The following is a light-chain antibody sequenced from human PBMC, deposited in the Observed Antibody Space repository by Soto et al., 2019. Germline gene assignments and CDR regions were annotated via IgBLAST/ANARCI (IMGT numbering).Light chain of an antibody. CDR3: QNHDSAPIT. Sequence: DIQMTQSPSSLSASVGDRVTITCRASQVISHYLAWYQQKPGKFPKLLIYAASTLQSGVPSRFSGSGSGTDFTLTISSLQPEDVASYYCQNHDSAPITFGQGTRLEIK. CDR2: AAS. J-gene: IGKJ5*01. CDR1: QVISHY. V-gene: IGKV1-27*01.